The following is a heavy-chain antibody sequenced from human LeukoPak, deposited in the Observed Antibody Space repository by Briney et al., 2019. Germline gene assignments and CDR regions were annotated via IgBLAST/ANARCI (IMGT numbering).Heavy chain of an antibody. CDR1: GFTFSSYA. CDR3: AREPGTTLDY. Sequence: PGGSLRLSCAASGFTFSSYAMSWVRQAPGKGLEWVSAISGSGGSTYYADSVKGRFTISRDKSKNTLYLQMNGLRVEDTAVYYCAREPGTTLDYWGQGTLVTVSS. V-gene: IGHV3-23*01. J-gene: IGHJ4*02. CDR2: ISGSGGST. D-gene: IGHD1-14*01.